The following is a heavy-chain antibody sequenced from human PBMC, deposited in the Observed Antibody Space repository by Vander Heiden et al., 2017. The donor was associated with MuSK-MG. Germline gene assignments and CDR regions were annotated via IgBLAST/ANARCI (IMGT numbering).Heavy chain of an antibody. CDR1: GSTFDIYA. CDR3: ARIPLLERREAFDI. J-gene: IGHJ3*02. CDR2: ISSDGSNK. Sequence: QVQLVESGGGVVQPGRSLRLSCAASGSTFDIYAMHWVRQAPGKGLEWVAAISSDGSNKYYADSVKGRFTISRDNSKNTLYLQLNSLRAEDTAVYYCARIPLLERREAFDIWGQGTMVTVSS. V-gene: IGHV3-30-3*01. D-gene: IGHD1-1*01.